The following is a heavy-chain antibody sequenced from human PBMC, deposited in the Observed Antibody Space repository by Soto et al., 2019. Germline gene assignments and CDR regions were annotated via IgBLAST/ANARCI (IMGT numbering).Heavy chain of an antibody. V-gene: IGHV4-4*07. CDR2: IFSSGST. J-gene: IGHJ5*02. Sequence: PSEPLSLTCTVSGGSITDYSWVWIRQPAGKGLEWIGRIFSSGSTNYNPSLKGRITMSLDTSKNQFSLKLNSATATDTAVYICARDQGVVVTADNWFDPWGQGILVTVSS. CDR1: GGSITDYS. CDR3: ARDQGVVVTADNWFDP. D-gene: IGHD2-21*02.